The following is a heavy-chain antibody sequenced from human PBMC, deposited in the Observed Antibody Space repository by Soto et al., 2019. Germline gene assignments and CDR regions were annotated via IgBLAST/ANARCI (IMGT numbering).Heavy chain of an antibody. CDR2: ISSSSSYI. J-gene: IGHJ4*02. D-gene: IGHD2-15*01. Sequence: GGSLRLSCAASGFTFGSYSMNWVRQAPGKGLEWVSSISSSSSYIYYADSVKGRFTISRDNAKNSLYLQMNSLRAEDTAVYYCERLGGPLGPFDYWGQGTLVTV. V-gene: IGHV3-21*01. CDR1: GFTFGSYS. CDR3: ERLGGPLGPFDY.